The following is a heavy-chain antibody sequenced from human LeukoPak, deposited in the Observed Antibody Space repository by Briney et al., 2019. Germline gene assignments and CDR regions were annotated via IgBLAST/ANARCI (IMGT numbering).Heavy chain of an antibody. D-gene: IGHD3-10*01. CDR2: IYYSGST. CDR3: ARDQEDSGTDY. CDR1: GGSISSGDYY. V-gene: IGHV4-31*03. J-gene: IGHJ4*02. Sequence: SETLSLTCTVSGGSISSGDYYWSWIRQHPGKGLEWIGYIYYSGSTYYNPSLKSRVTISLDTSKNQFALKLSSVTAAETAVYYCARDQEDSGTDYWGQGTLVTVSS.